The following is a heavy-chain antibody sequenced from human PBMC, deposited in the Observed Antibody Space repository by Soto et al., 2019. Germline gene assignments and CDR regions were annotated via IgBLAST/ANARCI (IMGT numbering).Heavy chain of an antibody. CDR2: IYYSGST. D-gene: IGHD6-19*01. CDR3: VRRSGWRPFDY. CDR1: GGSISSSSYY. Sequence: QLQLQESGPGLVKPSETLSLTCTVSGGSISSSSYYWGWIRQPPGKGLEWIGSIYYSGSTYYNPSLKSRVTISVDTSKNQFSLKLSSVTAADTAVYYCVRRSGWRPFDYWGQGTLVTVSS. J-gene: IGHJ4*02. V-gene: IGHV4-39*01.